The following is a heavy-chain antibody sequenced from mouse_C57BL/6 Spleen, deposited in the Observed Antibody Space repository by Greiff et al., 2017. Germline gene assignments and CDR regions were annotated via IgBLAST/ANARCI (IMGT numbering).Heavy chain of an antibody. J-gene: IGHJ3*01. CDR2: INPGSGGT. CDR1: GYAFTNNL. Sequence: QVQLQQSGAELVRPGTSVKVSCKASGYAFTNNLIEWVKQRPGQGLEWIGVINPGSGGTNYNEKFKGKATLTADKSSSTAYMQLSSLTSEDAAVYFCARYGSRTGFAYWGQGTLVTVAA. D-gene: IGHD1-1*01. V-gene: IGHV1-54*01. CDR3: ARYGSRTGFAY.